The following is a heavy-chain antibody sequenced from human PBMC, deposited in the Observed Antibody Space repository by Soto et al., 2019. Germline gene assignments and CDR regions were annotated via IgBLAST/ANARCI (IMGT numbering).Heavy chain of an antibody. Sequence: QLQLQESGPGLVKPSETLSLTCTVSGGSISSSSYYWGWIRQPPGQGLEWIGSIYYSGSTYYNPSLKCRVTISVDTSKNQFSLKLSSVTAADTAVYYCARHHPHLDYGIFGWFDPWGQGTLVTVSS. V-gene: IGHV4-39*01. D-gene: IGHD3-9*01. CDR3: ARHHPHLDYGIFGWFDP. CDR1: GGSISSSSYY. J-gene: IGHJ5*02. CDR2: IYYSGST.